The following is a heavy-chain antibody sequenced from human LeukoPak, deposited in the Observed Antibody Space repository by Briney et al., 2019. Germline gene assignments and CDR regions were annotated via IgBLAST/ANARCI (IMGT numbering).Heavy chain of an antibody. V-gene: IGHV3-7*03. CDR1: GFTFSSYW. CDR3: ARLSDYDSGFDY. CDR2: IKQDGSEK. Sequence: PGGSLRLSCAASGFTFSSYWMIWVRQAPGKGLEWVANIKQDGSEKYYVDSVKGRFTISRDNAKNTVYLQMNSLRAEDTAVYYCARLSDYDSGFDYWGQGTLVTVSS. D-gene: IGHD5-12*01. J-gene: IGHJ4*02.